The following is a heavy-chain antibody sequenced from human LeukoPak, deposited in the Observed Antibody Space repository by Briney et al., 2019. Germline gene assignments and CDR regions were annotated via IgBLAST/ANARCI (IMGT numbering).Heavy chain of an antibody. D-gene: IGHD4-17*01. CDR1: GFTVSSNY. J-gene: IGHJ3*02. V-gene: IGHV3-53*01. Sequence: EGSLRLSCAASGFTVSSNYMSWVRQAAGKGLEWVSVIYTGGGAYYADSVQGRFAISRDNSKNTLYLQMNSLRVEDTAVYFCARDPNGDYIGTFDMWGRGTMVSVSS. CDR2: IYTGGGA. CDR3: ARDPNGDYIGTFDM.